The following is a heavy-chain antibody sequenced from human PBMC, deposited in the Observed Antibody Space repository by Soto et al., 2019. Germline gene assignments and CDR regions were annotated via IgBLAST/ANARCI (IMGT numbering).Heavy chain of an antibody. CDR1: GGSISSGDYY. CDR3: ARSYSSSWYYYYYGMDV. Sequence: SETLSLTCTVSGGSISSGDYYWSWIRQPPGKGLEWIGYIYYSGSTYYNPSLKNRVTISVDTSKNQFSLKLSSVTAADTAVYYCARSYSSSWYYYYYGMDVWGQGTTVTVS. D-gene: IGHD6-13*01. V-gene: IGHV4-30-4*01. J-gene: IGHJ6*02. CDR2: IYYSGST.